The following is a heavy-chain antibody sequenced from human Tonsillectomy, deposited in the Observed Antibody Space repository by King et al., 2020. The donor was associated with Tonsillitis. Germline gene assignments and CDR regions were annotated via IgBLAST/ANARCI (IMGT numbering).Heavy chain of an antibody. CDR1: GYSFTSYW. CDR3: ASQPEVGSRSYYKSEYYFHY. D-gene: IGHD3-10*01. Sequence: QLVQSGAEVKKPGESLRISCKGSGYSFTSYWISWVRQMPGKGLEWMGRIDPSDSYTNYSPYFQGHVTISTDKSISTAYLQWSSLKASATAMYYCASQPEVGSRSYYKSEYYFHYWGQGTLDTVSS. J-gene: IGHJ4*02. V-gene: IGHV5-10-1*01. CDR2: IDPSDSYT.